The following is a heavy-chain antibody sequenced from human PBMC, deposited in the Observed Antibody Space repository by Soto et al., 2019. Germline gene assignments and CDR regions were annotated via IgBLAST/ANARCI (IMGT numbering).Heavy chain of an antibody. CDR3: ARVVLGYMDV. D-gene: IGHD2-15*01. CDR2: INHSGST. Sequence: PSETLSLTCAVYGGSFSGYYWSWIRQPPGKGLEWIGEINHSGSTNYNPSLKSRVTISVDTSKNQFSLKLSSVTAADTAVYYCARVVLGYMDVWGKGTKVTVSS. CDR1: GGSFSGYY. V-gene: IGHV4-34*01. J-gene: IGHJ6*03.